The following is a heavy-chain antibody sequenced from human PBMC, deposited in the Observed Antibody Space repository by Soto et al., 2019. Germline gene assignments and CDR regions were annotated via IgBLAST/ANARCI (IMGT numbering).Heavy chain of an antibody. CDR2: INPDGGAK. CDR3: AKAFYNGNSAFGY. CDR1: GFSFSNYW. J-gene: IGHJ4*02. D-gene: IGHD3-10*01. Sequence: EVHLVESGGGLVQPGGSLRLSCAASGFSFSNYWMTWVRQAPGKGLEWVANINPDGGAKYYVESVKGRFSISRDNAKNSLYLQMSNLRAEYTAVYYCAKAFYNGNSAFGYWGQGTLVTVSS. V-gene: IGHV3-7*05.